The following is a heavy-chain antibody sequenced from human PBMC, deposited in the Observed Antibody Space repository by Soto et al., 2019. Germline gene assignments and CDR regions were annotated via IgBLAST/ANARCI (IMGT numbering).Heavy chain of an antibody. CDR2: IYYSGST. CDR3: ARHRGGYDQIFDY. Sequence: QVQLQESGPGLVKPSETLSLTCTVSGGSISSYYWSWIRQPPGKGLEWIGYIYYSGSTNYNPSLKSRVTISVDTSKNQFSLKLSSVTAADTAVYYCARHRGGYDQIFDYWGQGTLVTVSS. D-gene: IGHD5-12*01. V-gene: IGHV4-59*08. CDR1: GGSISSYY. J-gene: IGHJ4*02.